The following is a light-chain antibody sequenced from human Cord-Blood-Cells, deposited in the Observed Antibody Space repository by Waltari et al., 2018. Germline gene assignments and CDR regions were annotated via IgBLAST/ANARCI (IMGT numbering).Light chain of an antibody. CDR3: CSYAGSSTYWV. Sequence: QSALTQPASVSGSPGQSITISCTRTSSDAGSYNLVSRYQQHPGQAPKLMIYEGSKRPSGVSNRFSGSKSGNTASLTISGLQAEDEADYYCCSYAGSSTYWVFGGGTKLTVL. CDR1: SSDAGSYNL. V-gene: IGLV2-23*01. J-gene: IGLJ3*02. CDR2: EGS.